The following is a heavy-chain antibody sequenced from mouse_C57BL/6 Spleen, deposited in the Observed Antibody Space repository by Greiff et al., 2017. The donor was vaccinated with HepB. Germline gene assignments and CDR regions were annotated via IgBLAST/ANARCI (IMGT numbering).Heavy chain of an antibody. CDR3: ARIDDDSHYAMDY. D-gene: IGHD2-3*01. J-gene: IGHJ4*01. CDR2: ISSGSSTI. CDR1: GFTFSDYG. V-gene: IGHV5-17*01. Sequence: DVQLVESGGGLVKPGGSLKLSCAASGFTFSDYGMHWVRQAPEKGLEWVAYISSGSSTIYYADTVKGRFTISRDNAKNTLFLQMTSLRSEDTAMYYCARIDDDSHYAMDYWGQGTSVTVSS.